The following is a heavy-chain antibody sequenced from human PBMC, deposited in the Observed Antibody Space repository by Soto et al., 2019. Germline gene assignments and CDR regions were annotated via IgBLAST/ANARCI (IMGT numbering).Heavy chain of an antibody. D-gene: IGHD2-8*01. CDR1: GFSVATYN. CDR2: ITTSTSSNV. V-gene: IGHV3-21*02. CDR3: ALYEALFFDY. Sequence: EVQLVESGGGLVKPGGSLRLSCAASGFSVATYNMNWVRQAPGKGLEWVSSITTSTSSNVYYADSVKGRFTISRDSAKNSLYLQMNSLRAEDTALYFCALYEALFFDYRCQGTLVTVSS. J-gene: IGHJ4*02.